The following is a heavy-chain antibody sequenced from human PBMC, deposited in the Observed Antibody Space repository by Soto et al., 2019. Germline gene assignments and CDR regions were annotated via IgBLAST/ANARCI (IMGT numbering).Heavy chain of an antibody. J-gene: IGHJ3*02. V-gene: IGHV4-59*08. CDR2: IYYSGST. D-gene: IGHD3-22*01. CDR3: ARHWDSSGYHDAFDI. CDR1: GGSISSYY. Sequence: PSETLSLTCTVSGGSISSYYWSWIRQPPGKGLEWIGYIYYSGSTNYNPSLKSRVTISVDTSKNQFSLKLSSVTAADTAVYYCARHWDSSGYHDAFDIWGQGTMVTVSS.